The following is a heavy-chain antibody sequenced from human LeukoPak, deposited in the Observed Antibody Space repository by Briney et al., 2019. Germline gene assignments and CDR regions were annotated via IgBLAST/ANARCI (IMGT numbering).Heavy chain of an antibody. D-gene: IGHD5-18*01. Sequence: GASVKVSCKASGGTFSSYAISWVRQAPGQGLEWMGGIIPIFGTANCAQKFQGRVTITADESTSTAYMELSSLRSEDTAVYYCARTYSYGQPESYWGQGTLVTVSS. CDR2: IIPIFGTA. CDR1: GGTFSSYA. J-gene: IGHJ4*02. V-gene: IGHV1-69*13. CDR3: ARTYSYGQPESY.